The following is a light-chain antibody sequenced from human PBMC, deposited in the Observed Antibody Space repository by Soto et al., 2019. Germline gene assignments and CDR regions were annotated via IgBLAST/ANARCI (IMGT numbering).Light chain of an antibody. Sequence: DIQMTQSPSTLSASVGDSVTITCRASQSVSSWLAWYQQKPGKAPELLIYDASILQTGVPSRFSGGGSGTEFTLTISSLQPDDSATYYCQHYKSYPHTFGQGTKLEIK. CDR2: DAS. CDR1: QSVSSW. V-gene: IGKV1-5*01. J-gene: IGKJ2*01. CDR3: QHYKSYPHT.